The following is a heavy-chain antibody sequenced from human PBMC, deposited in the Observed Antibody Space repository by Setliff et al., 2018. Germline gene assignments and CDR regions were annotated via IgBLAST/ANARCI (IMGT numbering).Heavy chain of an antibody. Sequence: LRLSCAASGFTFSSYAMSWVRQAPGKGLEWVSAISGSGDNTQYADSVKGRFTISRDNSKNTLYLQMNSLRAEDAAVYYCAKHVLSSGWPNDAFDFWGQGTMVTVSS. D-gene: IGHD6-25*01. CDR1: GFTFSSYA. J-gene: IGHJ3*01. CDR3: AKHVLSSGWPNDAFDF. V-gene: IGHV3-23*01. CDR2: ISGSGDNT.